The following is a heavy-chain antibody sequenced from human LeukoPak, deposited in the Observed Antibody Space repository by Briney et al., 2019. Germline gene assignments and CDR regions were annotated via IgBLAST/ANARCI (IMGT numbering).Heavy chain of an antibody. J-gene: IGHJ4*02. Sequence: ASVTVSCKASGGTFSIYAISWVRQAPAQGLEWMGGIIPIFGTANYAQKFQGRVTITTYESTSTAYMELSSLRSEDTAVYYCARDTRSGSYYNLDYWGQGTLVTVSS. CDR1: GGTFSIYA. V-gene: IGHV1-69*05. D-gene: IGHD3-10*01. CDR3: ARDTRSGSYYNLDY. CDR2: IIPIFGTA.